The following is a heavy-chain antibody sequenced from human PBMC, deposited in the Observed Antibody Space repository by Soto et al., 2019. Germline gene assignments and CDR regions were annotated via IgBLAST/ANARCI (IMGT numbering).Heavy chain of an antibody. Sequence: SETLSPTCNASGPSISAYAHSWSWIRQSTVAGLECIGYIYQGGITHYNPSLNSRVSISADMSKNQFSLHLTSVTAADTAVYYCARAVYCTNGFCFPNWLDPWGQGSLVTVSS. CDR1: GPSISAYAHS. V-gene: IGHV4-30-2*06. CDR3: ARAVYCTNGFCFPNWLDP. J-gene: IGHJ5*02. CDR2: IYQGGIT. D-gene: IGHD2-8*01.